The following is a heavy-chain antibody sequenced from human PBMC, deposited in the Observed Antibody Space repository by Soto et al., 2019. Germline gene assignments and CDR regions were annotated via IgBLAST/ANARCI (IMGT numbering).Heavy chain of an antibody. D-gene: IGHD6-13*01. J-gene: IGHJ4*02. CDR1: GGTFSSYA. CDR2: IIPIFGTA. Sequence: SVKVSCKASGGTFSSYAISWVRQAPGQGLEWMGGIIPIFGTANYAQKFQGRVTITADESTSTAYMELSSLRSEDTAVYYCARFEKQQLVSDYWGQGTLVTVSS. CDR3: ARFEKQQLVSDY. V-gene: IGHV1-69*13.